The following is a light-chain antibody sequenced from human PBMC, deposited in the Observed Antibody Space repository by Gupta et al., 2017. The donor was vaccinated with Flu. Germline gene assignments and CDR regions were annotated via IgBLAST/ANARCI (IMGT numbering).Light chain of an antibody. Sequence: IVLTQSPAPLSLPPGERATLFCRASQSVSTYLAWYQHKAGQAPRLLIYDASNRATGIPARFSGSGSGTDFTLTISSLEPEDFAVYYCQKRSNWPPYTFGQGTRLEIK. CDR1: QSVSTY. J-gene: IGKJ2*01. CDR3: QKRSNWPPYT. V-gene: IGKV3-11*01. CDR2: DAS.